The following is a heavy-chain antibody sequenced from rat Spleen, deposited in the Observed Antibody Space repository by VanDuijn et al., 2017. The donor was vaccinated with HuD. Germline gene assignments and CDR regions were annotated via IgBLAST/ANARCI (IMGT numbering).Heavy chain of an antibody. V-gene: IGHV5-7*01. Sequence: EVQLVESGGGLVQPGRSLKLSCAASGFTFSNYYMAWVRQAPKKGLEWVATIIYDGGSTYYRDSVKGRFTISRHTAESSLNLEMDSLRSEDTATYFCARPLALNWFAYWGQGTLVTVSS. J-gene: IGHJ3*01. CDR2: IIYDGGST. D-gene: IGHD3-2*01. CDR3: ARPLALNWFAY. CDR1: GFTFSNYY.